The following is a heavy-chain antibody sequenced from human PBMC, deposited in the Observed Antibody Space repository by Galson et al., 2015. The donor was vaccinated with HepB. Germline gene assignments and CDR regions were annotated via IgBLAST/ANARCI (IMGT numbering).Heavy chain of an antibody. CDR3: ARGALYGDYLNYLDY. D-gene: IGHD4-17*01. J-gene: IGHJ4*02. V-gene: IGHV1-69*02. CDR1: GGTFSSYT. Sequence: SVKVSCKASGGTFSSYTISWVRQAPGQGLEWMGRIIPILGIANYAQKFQGRVTITADKSTSTAYMELSSLRSEDTAVYYCARGALYGDYLNYLDYWGQGTLVTVSS. CDR2: IIPILGIA.